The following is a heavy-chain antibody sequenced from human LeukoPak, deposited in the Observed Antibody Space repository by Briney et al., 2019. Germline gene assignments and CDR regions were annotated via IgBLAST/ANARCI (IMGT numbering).Heavy chain of an antibody. CDR1: GGSMSSYY. V-gene: IGHV4-59*01. J-gene: IGHJ3*02. Sequence: SETLSLTCTVSGGSMSSYYWSWIRQPPGKGLEWIGYIYYSGSTDYNPSLKSRVTISVDTSKNQFSLKLSSVTAADTAVYYCARGPTRDDVFDIWGQGTMVTVSS. CDR2: IYYSGST. CDR3: ARGPTRDDVFDI.